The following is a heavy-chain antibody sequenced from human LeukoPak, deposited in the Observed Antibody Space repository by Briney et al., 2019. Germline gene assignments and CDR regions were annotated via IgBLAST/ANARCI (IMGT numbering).Heavy chain of an antibody. V-gene: IGHV4-31*03. CDR1: GGSISSGGYY. D-gene: IGHD2-21*02. Sequence: PSQTLSLTCTVSGGSISSGGYYWSWIRQHPGKGLEWIGYIYYSGSTYYNPSLKSRVTISVDTSKNQFSLKLCSVTAADTAVYYCARDGAYCGGDCYPNWYFDLWGRGTLVTVSS. CDR3: ARDGAYCGGDCYPNWYFDL. CDR2: IYYSGST. J-gene: IGHJ2*01.